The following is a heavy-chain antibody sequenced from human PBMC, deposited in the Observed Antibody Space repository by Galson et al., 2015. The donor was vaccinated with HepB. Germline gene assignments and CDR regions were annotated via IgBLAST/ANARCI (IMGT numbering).Heavy chain of an antibody. CDR2: IYRSGST. CDR1: GGSISSGGYS. CDR3: ASSPVATSLGWYFDL. Sequence: LSLTCAVSGGSISSGGYSWSWIRQPPGKGLEWIGYIYRSGSTYYNPSLKSRVTISVDRSKNQFSLKLSSVTAADTAVYYCASSPVATSLGWYFDLWGRGTLVTVSS. J-gene: IGHJ2*01. D-gene: IGHD2-15*01. V-gene: IGHV4-30-2*01.